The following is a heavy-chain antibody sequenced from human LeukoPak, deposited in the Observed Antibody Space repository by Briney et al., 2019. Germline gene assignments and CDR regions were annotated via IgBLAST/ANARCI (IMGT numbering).Heavy chain of an antibody. CDR3: ARDLVAARYAFDI. J-gene: IGHJ3*02. CDR2: ISYDGSNK. CDR1: GFTFSSYA. D-gene: IGHD6-6*01. V-gene: IGHV3-30*04. Sequence: PGGSLRLSCAASGFTFSSYAMHWVRQAPGKGLEWVAVISYDGSNKYYADSVKGRFTISRDNSKNTLYLQMNSLRAEDTAVYYCARDLVAARYAFDIWGQGTMVTVSS.